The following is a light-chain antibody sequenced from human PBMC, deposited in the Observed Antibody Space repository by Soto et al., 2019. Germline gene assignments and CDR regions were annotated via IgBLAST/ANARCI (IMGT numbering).Light chain of an antibody. J-gene: IGKJ1*01. Sequence: IQVTQSPTSLSASVGDRVTITCRTSQDVRNRLGWYQQKPGKAPKLLIYGASSLQGGVSSRFSGSGSGTEFTLTISSLQPDDFATYYCQQYNSYSRTFGQGTKVDNK. CDR2: GAS. V-gene: IGKV1-17*01. CDR1: QDVRNR. CDR3: QQYNSYSRT.